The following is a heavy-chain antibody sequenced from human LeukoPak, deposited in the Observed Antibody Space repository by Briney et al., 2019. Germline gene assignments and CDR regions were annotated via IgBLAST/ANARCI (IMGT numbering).Heavy chain of an antibody. CDR3: AKDPQVSSAYHFDY. CDR1: GFTFSWYA. D-gene: IGHD6-19*01. Sequence: PGGSLRLSCAASGFTFSWYAMSWVRQAPGKGLEWVSAISGSAGSPHYADSVRGRFTISRDNSRNTLYPQMNSLRAEDTAVYYCAKDPQVSSAYHFDYWGQGTLVSVSS. J-gene: IGHJ4*02. CDR2: ISGSAGSP. V-gene: IGHV3-23*01.